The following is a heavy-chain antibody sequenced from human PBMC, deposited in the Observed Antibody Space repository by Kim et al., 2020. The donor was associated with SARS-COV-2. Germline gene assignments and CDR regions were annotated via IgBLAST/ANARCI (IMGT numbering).Heavy chain of an antibody. J-gene: IGHJ5*02. V-gene: IGHV3-23*01. CDR3: AKDLTRASNSFFTWFDR. CDR1: GFALTDYA. D-gene: IGHD1-7*01. Sequence: GGSLRLSCAASGFALTDYAMTWVRQAPGGGLDWVSSIGSRGDVTQYTDSVKGRFTISKDNSKNTLYLQMDSLRVEDTAVYYCAKDLTRASNSFFTWFDRWGQETLVTVSS. CDR2: IGSRGDVT.